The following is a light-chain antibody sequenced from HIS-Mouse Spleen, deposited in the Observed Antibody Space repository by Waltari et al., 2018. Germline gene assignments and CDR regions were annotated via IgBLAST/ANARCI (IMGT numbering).Light chain of an antibody. V-gene: IGLV2-18*02. Sequence: QSALTQPPSVSGSPGQSVTISCTGTSSDVGSYNRVSWYQQPPGTAPKLMIYEVSNRPSGVPDRFSRSKSGNTASLTISGLQAEDEADYYCSSYTSSSTVFGTGTKVTVL. CDR3: SSYTSSSTV. J-gene: IGLJ1*01. CDR1: SSDVGSYNR. CDR2: EVS.